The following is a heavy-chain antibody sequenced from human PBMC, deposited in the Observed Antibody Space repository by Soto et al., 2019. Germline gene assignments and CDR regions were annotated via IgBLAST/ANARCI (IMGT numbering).Heavy chain of an antibody. CDR2: LSGSGNKT. Sequence: GGSLRLSCAAPGFSFRTYAMSWVRQAPGKGLEWVSALSGSGNKTYYADSVRGRFTISRDNSKNTLYLQMHSLRAEDTAVYYCAKALRLHFDYWGQGTVVTVSS. D-gene: IGHD3-16*01. CDR1: GFSFRTYA. CDR3: AKALRLHFDY. J-gene: IGHJ4*02. V-gene: IGHV3-23*01.